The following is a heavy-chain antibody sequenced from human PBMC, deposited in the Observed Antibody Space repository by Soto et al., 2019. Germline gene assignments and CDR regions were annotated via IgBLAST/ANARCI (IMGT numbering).Heavy chain of an antibody. V-gene: IGHV1-24*01. D-gene: IGHD3-22*01. CDR3: ATVKDYYDSSGYPDAFDI. Sequence: ASVKVSCKVSGYTLTELSMHWVRQAPGKGLEWMGGFDPEDGETIYAQKFQGRVTMTEDTSTDTAYMELSSLRSEDTAVYYCATVKDYYDSSGYPDAFDIWGQGTMVTVSS. CDR2: FDPEDGET. J-gene: IGHJ3*02. CDR1: GYTLTELS.